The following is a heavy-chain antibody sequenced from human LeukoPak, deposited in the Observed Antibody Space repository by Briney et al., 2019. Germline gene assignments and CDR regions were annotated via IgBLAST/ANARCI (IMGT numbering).Heavy chain of an antibody. D-gene: IGHD3-10*01. V-gene: IGHV3-23*01. J-gene: IGHJ4*02. CDR1: GFTFSSYA. Sequence: GGSLRLPCAASGFTFSSYAMSWVRQAPGKGLEWVSAISGSGGSTYYADSVKGRFTISRDNSKNTLYLQMNSLRGDDTAVYYCAKDTSGSPNDYWGQGTLVTVSS. CDR3: AKDTSGSPNDY. CDR2: ISGSGGST.